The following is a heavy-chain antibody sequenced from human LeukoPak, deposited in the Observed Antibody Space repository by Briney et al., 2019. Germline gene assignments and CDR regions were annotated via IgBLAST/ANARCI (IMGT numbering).Heavy chain of an antibody. CDR3: ARDAHSNEELRYFDWLYYYYGMDV. CDR1: GFTFSSYW. Sequence: GGSLRLSCAASGFTFSSYWMSWVRQAPGKGLEWVANIKQDGSEKYYVDSVKGRFTISRDNAKNSLYLQMNSLRAEDTAVYYCARDAHSNEELRYFDWLYYYYGMDVWGQGTTVTVSS. J-gene: IGHJ6*02. CDR2: IKQDGSEK. V-gene: IGHV3-7*01. D-gene: IGHD3-9*01.